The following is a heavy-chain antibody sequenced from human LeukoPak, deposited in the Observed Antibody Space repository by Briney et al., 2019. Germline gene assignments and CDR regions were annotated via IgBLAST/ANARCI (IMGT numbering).Heavy chain of an antibody. CDR2: INPNSGGT. V-gene: IGHV1-2*02. J-gene: IGHJ4*02. CDR3: ARVRSSSSWDLYPPSLDY. D-gene: IGHD6-13*01. Sequence: ASVKVSCKGSGYTFTGSYMHWGRQAPGQGREWRGWINPNSGGTNYAQKFRRTVPMTRDTSISTAYMELSRLRSEDTAVYYCARVRSSSSWDLYPPSLDYWGQGTLVTVSS. CDR1: GYTFTGSY.